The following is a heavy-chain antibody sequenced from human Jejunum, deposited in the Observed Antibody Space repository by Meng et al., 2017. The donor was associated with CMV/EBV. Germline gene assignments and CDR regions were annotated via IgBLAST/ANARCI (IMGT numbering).Heavy chain of an antibody. Sequence: GFPFSTYGITWVRQSPGAGLEWVSSISPSGSYKYYADSVKGRFTISRDNAKNSVHLDMNSLRAEDTAVYYCARLEPLAAGGFFDYWGQGTPVTVSS. J-gene: IGHJ4*02. CDR1: GFPFSTYG. V-gene: IGHV3-21*06. CDR3: ARLEPLAAGGFFDY. CDR2: ISPSGSYK. D-gene: IGHD6-13*01.